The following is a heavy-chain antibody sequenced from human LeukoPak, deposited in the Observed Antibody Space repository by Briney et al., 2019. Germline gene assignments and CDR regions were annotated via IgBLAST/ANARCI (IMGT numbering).Heavy chain of an antibody. CDR3: ARDYQWRSRYYYYGMDV. V-gene: IGHV3-20*04. D-gene: IGHD6-19*01. CDR2: INWNGGST. Sequence: GGSLRLSCAASGFTFDDYGMSWVRQAPGKGLELVSGINWNGGSTGYADSVKGRFTISRDNAKNSLYLQMNSLRAEDTALYYCARDYQWRSRYYYYGMDVWGQGTTVTVSS. CDR1: GFTFDDYG. J-gene: IGHJ6*02.